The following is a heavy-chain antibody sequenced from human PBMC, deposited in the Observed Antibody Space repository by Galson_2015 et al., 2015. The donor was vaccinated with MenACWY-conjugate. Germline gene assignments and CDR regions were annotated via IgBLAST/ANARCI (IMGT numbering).Heavy chain of an antibody. J-gene: IGHJ4*02. V-gene: IGHV3-48*02. CDR2: ISSGSSTI. D-gene: IGHD4-17*01. Sequence: SLRLSCAASGFTFSTYSMNWVRQAPGKGLEWVSYISSGSSTIYYADSVKGRFTISRDNAKNSLYLQMNSLRDEDTAVYYCAAGTYGDFDYWGQGTLVTVSS. CDR1: GFTFSTYS. CDR3: AAGTYGDFDY.